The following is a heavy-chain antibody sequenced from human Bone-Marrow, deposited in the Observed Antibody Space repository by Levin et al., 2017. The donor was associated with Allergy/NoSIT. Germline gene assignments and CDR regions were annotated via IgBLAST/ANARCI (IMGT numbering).Heavy chain of an antibody. CDR1: GLTFINYW. Sequence: PGGSLRLSCAASGLTFINYWMSWVRQAPGKGLEWVANINNDGSEKNYVDSVKGRISISRDNAKNSLFLQMNSLRADDTAVYYCARYCSSATCHDAFDIWGQGTMVTVSS. D-gene: IGHD2-2*01. V-gene: IGHV3-7*01. J-gene: IGHJ3*02. CDR3: ARYCSSATCHDAFDI. CDR2: INNDGSEK.